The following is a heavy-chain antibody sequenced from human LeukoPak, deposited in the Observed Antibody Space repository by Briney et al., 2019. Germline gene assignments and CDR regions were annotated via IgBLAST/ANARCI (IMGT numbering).Heavy chain of an antibody. J-gene: IGHJ5*02. Sequence: SVKVSCKASGGTFSSYAISWVRQAPGQGLEWMGGIIPIFGTANYAQKFQGRVTITADESTSTAYMELSSLRSEDTAVYYCARDRGIVVVPAATSYNWFDPWGQGTLVTVSS. D-gene: IGHD2-2*01. V-gene: IGHV1-69*13. CDR1: GGTFSSYA. CDR3: ARDRGIVVVPAATSYNWFDP. CDR2: IIPIFGTA.